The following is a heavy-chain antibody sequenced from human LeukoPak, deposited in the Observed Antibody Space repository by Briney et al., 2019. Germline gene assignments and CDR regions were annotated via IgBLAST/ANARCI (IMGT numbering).Heavy chain of an antibody. J-gene: IGHJ4*02. CDR2: INHSGST. D-gene: IGHD2-2*01. CDR1: GYSIRSGYY. V-gene: IGHV4-38-2*02. CDR3: ARDREAGIVVVPAACDY. Sequence: SETLSLTCTASGYSIRSGYYWGWIRQPPGKGLEWIGEINHSGSTNYNPSLKSRVTISVDTSKNQFSLELSSVTAADTAVYYCARDREAGIVVVPAACDYWGQGTLVTVSS.